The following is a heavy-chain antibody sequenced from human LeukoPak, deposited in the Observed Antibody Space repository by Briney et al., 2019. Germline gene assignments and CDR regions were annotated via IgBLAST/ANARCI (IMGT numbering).Heavy chain of an antibody. V-gene: IGHV3-15*01. CDR3: TTSQHCSGGSCYPHYFDY. J-gene: IGHJ4*02. Sequence: PGGSLRLSCAASGFTFSNAWMSWVRQAPGKGLEWVGRIKSKTDGGTTDYAAPVKGRFTISRDDSKNTLYLQMNSLKTEDTAVYYCTTSQHCSGGSCYPHYFDYWGQGTLVTVSS. D-gene: IGHD2-15*01. CDR1: GFTFSNAW. CDR2: IKSKTDGGTT.